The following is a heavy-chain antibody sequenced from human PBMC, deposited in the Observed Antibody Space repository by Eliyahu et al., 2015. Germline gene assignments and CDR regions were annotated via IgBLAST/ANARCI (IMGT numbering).Heavy chain of an antibody. J-gene: IGHJ6*02. V-gene: IGHV3-33*01. CDR1: GFTFSSXG. Sequence: QVQLVESGGGVVQPGRSLRLSCAASGFTFSSXGMPWVXXAPRKGLGWVAVIWYDGSNKYYADSVKGRFTISRDNSKNTLYLQMNSLRAEDTAVYYCARGLVSYSSSPSSWRAYYYYYYGMDVWGQGTTVTVSS. CDR3: ARGLVSYSSSPSSWRAYYYYYYGMDV. D-gene: IGHD6-6*01. CDR2: IWYDGSNK.